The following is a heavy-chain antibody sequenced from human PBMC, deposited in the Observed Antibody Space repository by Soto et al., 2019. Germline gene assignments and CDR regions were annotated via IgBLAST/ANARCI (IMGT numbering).Heavy chain of an antibody. CDR3: APHVSCSGGSCQYDAFAI. V-gene: IGHV3-23*01. CDR2: VTADGGT. D-gene: IGHD2-15*01. Sequence: EEQVLESGGGLVQPGGSLRLSCEGSGFTVSSHAMTWIRQAPGKGPEWVSTVTADGGTYYADSVKGRFAMSRDTSENTLYLQMNSLGAEDTAAYYCAPHVSCSGGSCQYDAFAIRGQGTMVTVSS. J-gene: IGHJ3*02. CDR1: GFTVSSHA.